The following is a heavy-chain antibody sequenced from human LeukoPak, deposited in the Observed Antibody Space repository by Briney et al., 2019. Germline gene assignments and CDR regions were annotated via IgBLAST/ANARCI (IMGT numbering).Heavy chain of an antibody. CDR2: ISSSGSTI. CDR1: GFTFSSYE. J-gene: IGHJ4*02. Sequence: PAGGSLRLSCAASGFTFSSYEMNWVRQAPGKGLEWVSYISSSGSTIYYADSVKGRFTISRDNSKNTLYLQMNSLRAEDTAVYYCAKDRVNYYDSSGYPSAPDYWGQGTLVTVSS. V-gene: IGHV3-48*03. CDR3: AKDRVNYYDSSGYPSAPDY. D-gene: IGHD3-22*01.